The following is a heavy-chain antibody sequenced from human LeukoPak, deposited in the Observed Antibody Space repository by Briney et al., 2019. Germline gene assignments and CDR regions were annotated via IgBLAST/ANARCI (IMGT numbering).Heavy chain of an antibody. CDR1: GGSISSYY. J-gene: IGHJ6*02. V-gene: IGHV4-59*01. D-gene: IGHD4-17*01. CDR3: ARVRSYYGDYLYYYYGMDV. Sequence: SETLSLTCTVSGGSISSYYWSWIRQPPGKGLEWIGYIYYSGSTNYNPSLKSRVTISVDTSKNQFSLKLSSVTAADTAVYYCARVRSYYGDYLYYYYGMDVWGQGTTVTVSS. CDR2: IYYSGST.